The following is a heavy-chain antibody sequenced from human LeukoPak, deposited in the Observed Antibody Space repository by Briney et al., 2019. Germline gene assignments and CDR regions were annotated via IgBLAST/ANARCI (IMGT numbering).Heavy chain of an antibody. V-gene: IGHV1-2*02. Sequence: ASVKVSCKASGYTFTGHYMHWVRQAPGQGLEWMGWIDTKSGGTKFAQKFQGRATTTRDTSISTVYMELSRLRSDDTAAYYCARDQRENSGFDPWGQGTLVTVSS. CDR2: IDTKSGGT. D-gene: IGHD2/OR15-2a*01. CDR1: GYTFTGHY. CDR3: ARDQRENSGFDP. J-gene: IGHJ5*02.